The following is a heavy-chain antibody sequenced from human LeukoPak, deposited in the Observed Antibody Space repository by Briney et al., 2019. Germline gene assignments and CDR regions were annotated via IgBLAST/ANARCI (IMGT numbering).Heavy chain of an antibody. CDR3: AGVRIGQQLDKYYYYAMDV. J-gene: IGHJ6*02. V-gene: IGHV1-2*02. CDR1: GYTFTDYY. Sequence: GASVTVSCKASGYTFTDYYMHWVRQAPGQGLEWMGWINPNSGGTNYAQKFQGRVTMTTDTSISTAYMEVSRLRSDDTAVCYCAGVRIGQQLDKYYYYAMDVWGQGTTVTVSS. CDR2: INPNSGGT. D-gene: IGHD6-13*01.